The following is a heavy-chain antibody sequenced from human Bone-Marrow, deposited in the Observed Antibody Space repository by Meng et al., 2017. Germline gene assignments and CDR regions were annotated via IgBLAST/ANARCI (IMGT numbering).Heavy chain of an antibody. CDR2: IYGGGST. CDR3: ARISWNALDY. CDR1: GLTVSSNS. D-gene: IGHD1-1*01. V-gene: IGHV3-53*02. J-gene: IGHJ4*02. Sequence: VQLGGTGGGLIQPGGSLRLSCAASGLTVSSNSMSWVRQAPGKGLEWVSLIYGGGSTYHADSVKGRFTISREISKNTLLLQMNSLRAEDTAVYYCARISWNALDYWGQGTLVTVSS.